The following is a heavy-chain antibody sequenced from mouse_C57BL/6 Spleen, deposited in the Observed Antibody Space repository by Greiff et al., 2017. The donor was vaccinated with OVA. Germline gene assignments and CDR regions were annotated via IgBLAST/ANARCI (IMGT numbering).Heavy chain of an antibody. J-gene: IGHJ2*01. V-gene: IGHV14-3*01. CDR2: IDPENGNT. D-gene: IGHD1-1*01. Sequence: EVQLQQSVAELVRPGASVKLSCTASGFNIKNTYMHWVKQRPEKGLEWIGRIDPENGNTKYAQKFQGKATITGDKSSITAYLQLRRLTSEDTAIYYCARSPFITTVPLDYWGQGTTLTVSS. CDR1: GFNIKNTY. CDR3: ARSPFITTVPLDY.